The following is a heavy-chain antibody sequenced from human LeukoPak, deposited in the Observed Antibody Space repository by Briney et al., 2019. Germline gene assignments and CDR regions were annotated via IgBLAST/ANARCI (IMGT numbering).Heavy chain of an antibody. CDR1: GFNFSSYG. Sequence: GGSLRLSCAASGFNFSSYGMHWVRQAPGKGLEWVAVIWYDGSNKYYADSVKGRFTISRDNSKNTLYLQMNSLRAEDTAVYYCARVAPGYCSGGSCLLFYYYYYGMDVWGQGTTVTVSS. CDR3: ARVAPGYCSGGSCLLFYYYYYGMDV. D-gene: IGHD2-15*01. CDR2: IWYDGSNK. V-gene: IGHV3-33*01. J-gene: IGHJ6*02.